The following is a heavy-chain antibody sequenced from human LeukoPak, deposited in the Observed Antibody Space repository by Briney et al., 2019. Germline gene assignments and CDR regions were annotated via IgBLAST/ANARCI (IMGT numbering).Heavy chain of an antibody. CDR3: AELGITMIGGV. Sequence: GGSLRLSCAASGFTFSSYWMHWVRQAPGKGLVWVSRISSDGSLTLYADSVKGRFAMSRDNAKNTLYLQMNSLRAEDTAVYYCAELGITMIGGVWGKGTTVTISS. CDR1: GFTFSSYW. D-gene: IGHD3-10*02. V-gene: IGHV3-74*03. J-gene: IGHJ6*04. CDR2: ISSDGSLT.